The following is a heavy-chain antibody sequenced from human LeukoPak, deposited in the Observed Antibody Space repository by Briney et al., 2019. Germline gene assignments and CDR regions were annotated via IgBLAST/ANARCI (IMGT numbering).Heavy chain of an antibody. J-gene: IGHJ4*02. D-gene: IGHD3-3*01. CDR1: GYTFSSYD. CDR3: ARGQSGRRFLADY. V-gene: IGHV1-8*01. CDR2: MNPISGNT. Sequence: KISCKASGYTFSSYDINWVRQATGQGLEWMGWMNPISGNTGYAQKFQGRVTITRDNSINTAYMDLTNLRSEDTAVYYCARGQSGRRFLADYWGQGTLVTVSS.